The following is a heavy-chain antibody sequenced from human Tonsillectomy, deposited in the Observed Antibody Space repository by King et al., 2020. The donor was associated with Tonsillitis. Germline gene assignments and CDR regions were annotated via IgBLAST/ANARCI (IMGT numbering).Heavy chain of an antibody. D-gene: IGHD3-22*01. CDR3: ARGLRVTMIVGP. J-gene: IGHJ2*01. CDR1: GFTFNSFA. Sequence: VQLVESGGGLVQPGGSLRLSCADSGFTFNSFAMSWVRQAPGQGLEWMGIINPSGGSTSYAQKFQGRVTMTRDTSTSTVYMELSSLRSEDTAVYYCARGLRVTMIVGPWGRGTLVTVSS. CDR2: INPSGGST. V-gene: IGHV1-46*02.